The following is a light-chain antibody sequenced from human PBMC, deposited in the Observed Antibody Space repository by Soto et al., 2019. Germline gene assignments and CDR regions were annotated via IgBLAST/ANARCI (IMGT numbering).Light chain of an antibody. CDR3: QQYGDWPLT. V-gene: IGKV3-15*01. J-gene: IGKJ4*01. Sequence: EIVLTQSPATLSVSPGERATLSCRASQSVGNNFAWYQQKPGQAPRLLIFGTSTRATGVPARFSGSGSGTEFTLTISSLQSEDFAVYYCQQYGDWPLTFGDGDKVEIE. CDR2: GTS. CDR1: QSVGNN.